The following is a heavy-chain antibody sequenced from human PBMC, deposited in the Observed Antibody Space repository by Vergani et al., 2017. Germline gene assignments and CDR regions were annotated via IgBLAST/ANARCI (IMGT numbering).Heavy chain of an antibody. V-gene: IGHV1-2*02. CDR3: ARCSHDILTGYYPSYYYYGMDV. J-gene: IGHJ6*02. D-gene: IGHD3-9*01. Sequence: QVQLVQSGAEVKKPGASVKVSCKASGYTFTGYYMHWVRQAPGQGLEWMGWINPNSGGTNYAQKFQGRVTMTRDTSISTAYMELSRLRSDDTAVYYCARCSHDILTGYYPSYYYYGMDVWGQGTTVTVSS. CDR2: INPNSGGT. CDR1: GYTFTGYY.